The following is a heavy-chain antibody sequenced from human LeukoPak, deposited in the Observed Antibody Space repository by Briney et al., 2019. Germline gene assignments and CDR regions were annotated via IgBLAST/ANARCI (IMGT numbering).Heavy chain of an antibody. CDR3: EREVVSLTKTGPAMFFHSYMDV. Sequence: GASVKVACQASGYTFSNYGVSWVRQAPGQGLEWMGWISPHNGDTKYVQKFQGRVTLTTETSTSTAYMEVRSLRSDDTAVYYCEREVVSLTKTGPAMFFHSYMDVWGKGTTVTVSS. J-gene: IGHJ6*03. D-gene: IGHD2-8*02. V-gene: IGHV1-18*01. CDR1: GYTFSNYG. CDR2: ISPHNGDT.